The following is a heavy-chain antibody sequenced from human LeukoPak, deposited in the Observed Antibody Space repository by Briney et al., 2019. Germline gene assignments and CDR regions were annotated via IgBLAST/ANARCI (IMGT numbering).Heavy chain of an antibody. Sequence: PGGSLRLSCAASGFTFSSYSMNWVRQAPGKGLEWVSSISGSSSYIYYADSVKGRFTISRDNSKNTLYLQMNSLRAEDTAVYYCAKDHSGSYAFYYYMDVWGKGTTVTISS. CDR1: GFTFSSYS. V-gene: IGHV3-21*01. CDR2: ISGSSSYI. J-gene: IGHJ6*03. CDR3: AKDHSGSYAFYYYMDV. D-gene: IGHD1-26*01.